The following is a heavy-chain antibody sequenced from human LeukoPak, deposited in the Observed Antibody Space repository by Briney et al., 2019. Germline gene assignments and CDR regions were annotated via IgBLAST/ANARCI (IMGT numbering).Heavy chain of an antibody. CDR1: GFTFSSYS. D-gene: IGHD3-9*01. V-gene: IGHV3-21*04. Sequence: GGSLRLSCAASGFTFSSYSMNWVRQAPGKGLEWVSSISSSSYIYYADSVKGRFTISRDNAKNSLYLQMNSLRAEDTAVYYCARHDPPSARERITIFWVYSSGLLPFDYWGQGTLVTVSS. CDR3: ARHDPPSARERITIFWVYSSGLLPFDY. CDR2: ISSSSYI. J-gene: IGHJ4*02.